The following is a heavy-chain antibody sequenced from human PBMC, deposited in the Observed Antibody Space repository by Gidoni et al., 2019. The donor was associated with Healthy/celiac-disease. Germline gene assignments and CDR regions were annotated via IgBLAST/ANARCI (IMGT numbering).Heavy chain of an antibody. Sequence: EVQLVASGGGLVQPGGSLKLSCAASGFTFSGSAMHWVHQASGKGLEWVCRIRSKVNSYSTAYAASVKGRFTISRYDSKNTAYLQMNSLKTEDTAVYYCTTPDRAAGDWFDPWGQGTLVTVSS. V-gene: IGHV3-73*01. J-gene: IGHJ5*02. CDR2: IRSKVNSYST. CDR1: GFTFSGSA. D-gene: IGHD6-13*01. CDR3: TTPDRAAGDWFDP.